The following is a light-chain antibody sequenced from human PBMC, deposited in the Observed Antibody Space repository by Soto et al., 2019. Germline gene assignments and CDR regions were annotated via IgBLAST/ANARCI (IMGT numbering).Light chain of an antibody. Sequence: QSALTQPPSASGTPGPRVTISCSGSSSNIGSNTVNWYQQLPGSAPKLLMYSTNQRPSGVPDRFSGSKSGTSASLAISGLQSEDEADYYCEAWDGSLNVVLLGGGTKRTVL. J-gene: IGLJ2*01. CDR1: SSNIGSNT. V-gene: IGLV1-44*01. CDR3: EAWDGSLNVVL. CDR2: STN.